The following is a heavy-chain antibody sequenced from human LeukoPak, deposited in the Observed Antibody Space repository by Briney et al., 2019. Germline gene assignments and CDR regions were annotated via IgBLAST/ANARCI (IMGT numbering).Heavy chain of an antibody. J-gene: IGHJ4*02. Sequence: GGSLRLSCAASGFSFSSHAMSWVRQAPGKGLEWVSTVSGNGGTTYYADSVKGRFTISRDNSKNTLYLQMNSLRAEDTAVYYCARDRDYGDYVFDYWGQGTLVTVSS. V-gene: IGHV3-23*01. CDR2: VSGNGGTT. CDR1: GFSFSSHA. D-gene: IGHD4-17*01. CDR3: ARDRDYGDYVFDY.